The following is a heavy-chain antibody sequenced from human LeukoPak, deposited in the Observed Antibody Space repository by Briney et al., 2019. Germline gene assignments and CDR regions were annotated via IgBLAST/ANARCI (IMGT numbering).Heavy chain of an antibody. CDR2: ISGSGGST. CDR3: AKAVYYDSSGYYSPFDY. Sequence: PGGSLRLSCAASGFTFSSYAMSWVRQAPGKGLEWVSAISGSGGSTYYADSVKGRFTISRDNSKNTLYLQMNSLRAEDTAVCYCAKAVYYDSSGYYSPFDYWGQGTLVTVSS. J-gene: IGHJ4*02. V-gene: IGHV3-23*01. D-gene: IGHD3-22*01. CDR1: GFTFSSYA.